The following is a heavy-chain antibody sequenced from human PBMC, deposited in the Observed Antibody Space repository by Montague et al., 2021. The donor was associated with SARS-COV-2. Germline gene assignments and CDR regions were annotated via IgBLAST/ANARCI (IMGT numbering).Heavy chain of an antibody. Sequence: PALVKPTQTLTLTCTFSGFSLSTSGMCVSWIRQLPGKALEWLARIDWXDDKHYSTSLKTRLTISKDTSKNQVVLTMTNMDPVDTATYYCAREYSSGVYFDYWGQGTLVTVSS. CDR3: AREYSSGVYFDY. D-gene: IGHD6-19*01. CDR2: IDWXDDK. CDR1: GFSLSTSGMC. V-gene: IGHV2-70*11. J-gene: IGHJ4*02.